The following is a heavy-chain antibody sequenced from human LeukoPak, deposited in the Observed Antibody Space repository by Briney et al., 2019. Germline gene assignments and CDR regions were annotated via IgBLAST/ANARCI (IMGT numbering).Heavy chain of an antibody. V-gene: IGHV4-34*01. Sequence: SETLSLTCAVYGVSFSGYHWSWIRQSPGKGLEWIGEINHSGSTNYNPSLKSRVTISVDTSKNQFSLKLSSVTAADTAVYYCARVLWLVPDRYYYYGMDVWGQGTTVSVSS. CDR2: INHSGST. CDR1: GVSFSGYH. J-gene: IGHJ6*02. D-gene: IGHD6-19*01. CDR3: ARVLWLVPDRYYYYGMDV.